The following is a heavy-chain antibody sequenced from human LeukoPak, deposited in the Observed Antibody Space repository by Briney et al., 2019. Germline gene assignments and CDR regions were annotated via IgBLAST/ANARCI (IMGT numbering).Heavy chain of an antibody. CDR1: GGSFSGYY. CDR2: INHSGST. D-gene: IGHD1-26*01. V-gene: IGHV4-34*01. CDR3: ASLSGSYSTGYDH. J-gene: IGHJ4*02. Sequence: SETLSLTCAVYGGSFSGYYWSWIRQPPGKGLEWIGEINHSGSTNYNPTLKSRVTISVDTSKNQFSLKLSSVTAADTAVYYCASLSGSYSTGYDHWGQGTLVTVSS.